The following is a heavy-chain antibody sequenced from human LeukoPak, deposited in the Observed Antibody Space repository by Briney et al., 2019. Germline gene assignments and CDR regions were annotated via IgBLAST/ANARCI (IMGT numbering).Heavy chain of an antibody. D-gene: IGHD3-3*01. J-gene: IGHJ4*02. CDR1: SASITSFY. CDR3: TVPASNTNYDFDN. Sequence: PSETLSLTCTVSSASITSFYWGWIRQPPGKGLEWIGYIHYTGNTNYNPSLSSRVTMSVDMSKNQFSLNLNSVTAADTAVYYCTVPASNTNYDFDNWGQGSPVIVSS. CDR2: IHYTGNT. V-gene: IGHV4-59*01.